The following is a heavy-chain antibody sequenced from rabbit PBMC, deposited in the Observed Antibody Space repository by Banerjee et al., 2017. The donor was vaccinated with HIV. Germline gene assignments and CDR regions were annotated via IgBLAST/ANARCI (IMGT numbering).Heavy chain of an antibody. V-gene: IGHV1S45*01. CDR3: ARGIYGHSFGANYFTL. CDR1: GFSFSSGYD. Sequence: QEQLEESGGDLVKPGASLTLTCTASGFSFSSGYDMYWVRQAPGKGLEWIACIYDGSSGSTYYASWAKGRFTISKTSSTTVTLQMTSLTAADTATYFCARGIYGHSFGANYFTLWGPGTLVTVS. CDR2: IYDGSSGST. D-gene: IGHD6-1*01. J-gene: IGHJ4*01.